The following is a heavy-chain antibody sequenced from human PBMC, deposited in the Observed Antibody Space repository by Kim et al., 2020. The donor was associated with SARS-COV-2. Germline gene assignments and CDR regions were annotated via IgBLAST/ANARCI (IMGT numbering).Heavy chain of an antibody. V-gene: IGHV3-23*01. Sequence: GGSLRLSCAASGFAFSSYAMSWVRQAPGKGLEWVSAISGSGGSTYYADSVKGRFTISRDNSKNTLYLQMNSLRAEDTAVYYCAKDFGGYGGFDYWGQGTLVTVSS. CDR3: AKDFGGYGGFDY. CDR1: GFAFSSYA. D-gene: IGHD5-12*01. CDR2: ISGSGGST. J-gene: IGHJ4*02.